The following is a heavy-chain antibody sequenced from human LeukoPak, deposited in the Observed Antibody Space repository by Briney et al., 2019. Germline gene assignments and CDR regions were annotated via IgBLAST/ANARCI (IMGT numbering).Heavy chain of an antibody. D-gene: IGHD2-15*01. CDR2: ISSSGSTI. CDR3: AKSSLYCSGGSCYSGLDY. CDR1: GFTFSSYE. J-gene: IGHJ4*02. V-gene: IGHV3-48*03. Sequence: GGSLRLSCAASGFTFSSYEMNWVRQAPGKGLEWVSYISSSGSTIYYADSVKGRFTISRDNSKNTLYLQMNSLRAEDTAVYYCAKSSLYCSGGSCYSGLDYWGQGTLVTVSS.